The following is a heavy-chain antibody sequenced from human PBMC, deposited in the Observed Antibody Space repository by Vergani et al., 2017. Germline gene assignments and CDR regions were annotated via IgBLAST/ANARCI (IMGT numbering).Heavy chain of an antibody. CDR2: INPNSGGT. Sequence: QVQLVQSGAEVKKPGASVKVSCKASGYTFTGYYMHWVRQAPGQGLEWMGWINPNSGGTNYAQKFQGRVTISRDNSKSTLYLQMNSLRTEDTAVYYCATKSCGTPGCQIGYFREWGQGTLVTVSS. CDR3: ATKSCGTPGCQIGYFRE. CDR1: GYTFTGYY. V-gene: IGHV1-2*02. D-gene: IGHD1-1*01. J-gene: IGHJ1*01.